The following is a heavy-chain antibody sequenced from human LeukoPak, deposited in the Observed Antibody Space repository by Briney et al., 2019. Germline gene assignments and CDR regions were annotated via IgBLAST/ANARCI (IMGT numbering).Heavy chain of an antibody. D-gene: IGHD4-17*01. CDR3: AKDIFGRVTTADY. Sequence: PGGSLRLSCAASGFTFSSYGMHWVRQAPGKGLEWVAVISYDGSNKYYADSVKGRFTISRDNSKNTLYLQMNSLRAEDTAVYYCAKDIFGRVTTADYRGQGTLVTVSS. CDR1: GFTFSSYG. J-gene: IGHJ4*02. V-gene: IGHV3-30*18. CDR2: ISYDGSNK.